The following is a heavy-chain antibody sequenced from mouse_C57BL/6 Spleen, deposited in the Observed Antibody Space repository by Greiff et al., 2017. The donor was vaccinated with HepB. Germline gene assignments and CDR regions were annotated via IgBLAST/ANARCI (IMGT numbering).Heavy chain of an antibody. CDR2: INPSNGGT. V-gene: IGHV1-53*01. CDR1: GYTFTSYW. Sequence: QVQLQQPGTELVKPGASVKLSCKASGYTFTSYWMHWVKQRPGQGLEWIGNINPSNGGTNYNEKFKSKATLTVDKSASTAYMQLSSLTSEDSAVYYCARGLTIVTTLFDYWGQGTTLTVSS. D-gene: IGHD2-5*01. J-gene: IGHJ2*01. CDR3: ARGLTIVTTLFDY.